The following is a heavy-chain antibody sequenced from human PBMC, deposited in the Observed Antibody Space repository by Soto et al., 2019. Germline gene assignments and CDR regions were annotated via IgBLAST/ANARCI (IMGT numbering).Heavy chain of an antibody. CDR3: ARHYSSGSRNWFDP. J-gene: IGHJ5*02. CDR2: IYYSGST. CDR1: GGSINSSSFF. Sequence: PSETLSLTCSVSGGSINSSSFFWGWVRQPPGKGLEWIGSIYYSGSTYYNPSLRSRVTISVDASKNQFSLKLSSVTAADTAVFYCARHYSSGSRNWFDPWGQGTLVTVSS. D-gene: IGHD6-19*01. V-gene: IGHV4-39*01.